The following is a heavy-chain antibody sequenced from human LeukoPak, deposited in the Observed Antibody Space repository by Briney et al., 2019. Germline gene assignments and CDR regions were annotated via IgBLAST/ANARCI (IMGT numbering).Heavy chain of an antibody. CDR3: ATNVQLEPPGGYYFDY. CDR2: FDPEDGET. V-gene: IGHV1-24*01. J-gene: IGHJ4*02. Sequence: GSVKVSFKVSGYTLTELSMHWVRQAPGKGLEWMGGFDPEDGETIYAQKFQGRVTITEDTSTDTAYMELSSLRSEDTAVYYCATNVQLEPPGGYYFDYWGQGTLVTVSS. CDR1: GYTLTELS. D-gene: IGHD1-1*01.